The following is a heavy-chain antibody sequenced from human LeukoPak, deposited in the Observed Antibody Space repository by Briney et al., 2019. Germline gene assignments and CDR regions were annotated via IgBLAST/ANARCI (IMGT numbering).Heavy chain of an antibody. CDR1: GGSISSYY. Sequence: SETLSLTCTVSGGSISSYYWSWIRQPPGKGLEWIGYINNSGTTNYNPSLKSRVTISVDTSKNQFSLKLSSVTAADTAVYYCARGASSADYWGQGTLVTVSS. J-gene: IGHJ4*02. CDR2: INNSGTT. CDR3: ARGASSADY. D-gene: IGHD6-6*01. V-gene: IGHV4-59*01.